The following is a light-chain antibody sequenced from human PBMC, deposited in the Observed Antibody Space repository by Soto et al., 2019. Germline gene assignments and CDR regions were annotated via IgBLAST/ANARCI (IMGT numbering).Light chain of an antibody. CDR2: DTF. Sequence: QSVLTQPPSVSGAPGQTVSIPCNGSSSNIGAGYDVHWYQQLPGTVPKLVIYDTFNRPSGVPDRFSGSKSGTSATLGITGLQTGDEADYYRGSWDASLRVVLFGGGTKVTVL. CDR1: SSNIGAGYD. J-gene: IGLJ2*01. CDR3: GSWDASLRVVL. V-gene: IGLV1-40*01.